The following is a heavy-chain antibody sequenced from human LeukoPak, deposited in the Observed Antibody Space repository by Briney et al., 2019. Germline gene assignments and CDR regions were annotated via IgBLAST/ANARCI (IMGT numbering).Heavy chain of an antibody. CDR3: TCYSY. CDR2: ISDIGDAT. Sequence: GGSLRLSCAASGCTFSRHGISWVRQAPGKGLEWISHISDIGDATYYADSVKGRFTISRDNSKNTVYLQMNSLRAEDTAVYYCTCYSYWGQGTLVTVSS. V-gene: IGHV3-23*01. J-gene: IGHJ4*02. D-gene: IGHD2-21*02. CDR1: GCTFSRHG.